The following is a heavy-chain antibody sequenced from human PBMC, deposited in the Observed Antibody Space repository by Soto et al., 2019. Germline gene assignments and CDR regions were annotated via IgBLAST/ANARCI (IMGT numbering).Heavy chain of an antibody. CDR1: GGTFSSYT. D-gene: IGHD2-2*01. CDR3: ARDLGYCSSTSCYLDWYFDL. CDR2: IIPILGIA. V-gene: IGHV1-69*04. Sequence: ASVKVSCKASGGTFSSYTISWVRQAPGQGLEWMGRIIPILGIANYAQKFQGRVTITADKSTSTAYMELSSLRSEDTAVYYCARDLGYCSSTSCYLDWYFDLWGRGTLVTVSS. J-gene: IGHJ2*01.